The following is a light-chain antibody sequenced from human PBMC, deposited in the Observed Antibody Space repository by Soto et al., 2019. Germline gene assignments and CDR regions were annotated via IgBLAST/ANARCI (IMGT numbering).Light chain of an antibody. Sequence: DIQMTQSPSTLSAPVGDRVTITCRASQSISSWLAWYQQKPGKAPKLLIYKASSLESGVPSRFSGSGSGTEFTLTISSLQPDDFATYYCQQYNRSPTFGQGTKVEIK. CDR2: KAS. V-gene: IGKV1-5*03. CDR3: QQYNRSPT. CDR1: QSISSW. J-gene: IGKJ1*01.